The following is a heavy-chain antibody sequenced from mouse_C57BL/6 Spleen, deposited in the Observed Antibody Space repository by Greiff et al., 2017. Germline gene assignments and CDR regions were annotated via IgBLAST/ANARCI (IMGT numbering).Heavy chain of an antibody. V-gene: IGHV5-12*01. CDR2: ISNGGGST. CDR1: GFTFSDYY. D-gene: IGHD1-1*01. J-gene: IGHJ1*03. CDR3: ARRRVLGSTDVGRGYFGG. Sequence: EVQVEQSGAGLVQPGGSLKLSCAASGFTFSDYYMYWVRQTPEQRLEWVGYISNGGGSTYYPDTVKGRFTISTDNAKNTLYLQISRLKSEDTAMYYCARRRVLGSTDVGRGYFGGWGTGTTVTVAS.